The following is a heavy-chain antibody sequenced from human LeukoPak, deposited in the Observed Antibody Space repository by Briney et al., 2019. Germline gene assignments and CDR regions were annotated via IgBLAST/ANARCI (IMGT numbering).Heavy chain of an antibody. J-gene: IGHJ5*02. CDR3: ATQYYYGSGSYSWFDP. V-gene: IGHV1-69*10. CDR2: IIPILGIA. CDR1: GGTFSSYA. D-gene: IGHD3-10*01. Sequence: ASVKVSCKASGGTFSSYAISWVRQAPGQGLEWMGGIIPILGIANYAQKFQGRVTITADKSTSTAYMELSSLRSEDTAVYYCATQYYYGSGSYSWFDPWGQGTLVTVSS.